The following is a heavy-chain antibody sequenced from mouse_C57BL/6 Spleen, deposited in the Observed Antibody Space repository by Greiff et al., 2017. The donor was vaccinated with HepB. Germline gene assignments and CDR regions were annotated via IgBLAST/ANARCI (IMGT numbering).Heavy chain of an antibody. J-gene: IGHJ3*01. CDR2: ISDGSSYT. V-gene: IGHV5-4*01. CDR1: GFTFSSYA. D-gene: IGHD2-4*01. CDR3: ARDESLYDYLFAY. Sequence: EVKLMESGGGLVKPGGSLKLSCAASGFTFSSYAMSWVRQTPEKRLEWVATISDGSSYTYYPDNVKGRFTISRDNAKNNLYLQMSHLKSEDTAMYYCARDESLYDYLFAYWGQGTLVTVSA.